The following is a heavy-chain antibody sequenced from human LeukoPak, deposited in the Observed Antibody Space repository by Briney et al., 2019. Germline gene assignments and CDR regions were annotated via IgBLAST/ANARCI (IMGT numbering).Heavy chain of an antibody. V-gene: IGHV5-51*04. Sequence: GESLKISCKGSGYSFTSYWICGVRQMPGKGLEGMGIIYPGDSDTRYRPSFQGQVPISADKPISTASLQWSSLKASDTAMYYCAPHPDPDGMDVWAQGPTVTVPS. CDR3: APHPDPDGMDV. J-gene: IGHJ6*02. CDR1: GYSFTSYW. CDR2: IYPGDSDT.